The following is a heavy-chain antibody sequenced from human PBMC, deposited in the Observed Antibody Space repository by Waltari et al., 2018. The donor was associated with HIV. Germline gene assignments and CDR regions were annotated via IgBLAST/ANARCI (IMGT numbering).Heavy chain of an antibody. CDR2: VVVGGGSA. CDR3: AAAGQRAGELGAFDS. CDR1: GFTFTCPS. D-gene: IGHD3-16*01. J-gene: IGHJ3*02. Sequence: HLVPSGPALTKPGPSVRLSCKASGFTFTCPSVPWVRPARGQRPVWLGRVVVGGGSAASVRAFRERVLITRHMSTSTPYVDLSSLTPGDPAMYYAAAAGQRAGELGAFDSWGEGTMV. V-gene: IGHV1-58*01.